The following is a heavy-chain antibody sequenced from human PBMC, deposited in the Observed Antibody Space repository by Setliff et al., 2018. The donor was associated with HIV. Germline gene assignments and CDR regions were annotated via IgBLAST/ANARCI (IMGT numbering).Heavy chain of an antibody. V-gene: IGHV4-59*12. D-gene: IGHD2-8*01. CDR2: IYYSGGT. CDR3: VRDAEGVAAGAIYFYMDV. Sequence: LSLTCTVSGGSISSYYWSWIRQPPGKGLEWIGYIYYSGGTNYNPSLKSRVTISVDTSKNQFSLKMNSATAADTALYYCVRDAEGVAAGAIYFYMDVWGKGTTVTVSS. J-gene: IGHJ6*03. CDR1: GGSISSYY.